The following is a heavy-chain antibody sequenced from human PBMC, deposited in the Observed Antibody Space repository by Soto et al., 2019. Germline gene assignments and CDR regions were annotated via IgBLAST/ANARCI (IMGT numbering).Heavy chain of an antibody. CDR3: ATDREGYCGGDCYSGWFDP. J-gene: IGHJ5*02. CDR2: ITAGGTT. CDR1: GFTFSNYA. D-gene: IGHD2-21*02. V-gene: IGHV3-23*01. Sequence: EVKLLDSGGGLVQPGGSLRLSCAASGFTFSNYAMSWVRQAPGKGLEWVSHITAGGTTYYADSVKGRFTISRDSSKNTVYLQMNSLRAEDTAVYYCATDREGYCGGDCYSGWFDPWGQGTLVTVSS.